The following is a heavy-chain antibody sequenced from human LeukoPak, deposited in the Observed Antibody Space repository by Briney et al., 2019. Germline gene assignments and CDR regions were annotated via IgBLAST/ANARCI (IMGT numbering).Heavy chain of an antibody. D-gene: IGHD5-18*01. CDR2: IYPGDSDT. Sequence: GESLKISCKGSGYSFTSYWIGWVRQMPGRGLEWMGIIYPGDSDTRYSPSFQGQVTISADKSISTAYLQWSSLKASDTAVYYCARPHGKELRLDAFDIWGQGTMVTVSS. CDR1: GYSFTSYW. V-gene: IGHV5-51*01. J-gene: IGHJ3*02. CDR3: ARPHGKELRLDAFDI.